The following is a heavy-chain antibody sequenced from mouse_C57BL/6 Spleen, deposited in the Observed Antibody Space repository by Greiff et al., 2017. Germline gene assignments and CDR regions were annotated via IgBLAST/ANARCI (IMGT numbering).Heavy chain of an antibody. D-gene: IGHD4-1*01. CDR3: ARPILGY. V-gene: IGHV1-50*01. J-gene: IGHJ3*01. Sequence: QVQLQQPGAELVKPGASVKLSCKASGYTFTSYWMQWVKQRPGQGLEWIGEIDPSDSYTNYNQKFKGKATLTVDTSSSTAYMQLSSLTSEDSAVXYCARPILGYWGQGTLVTVSA. CDR1: GYTFTSYW. CDR2: IDPSDSYT.